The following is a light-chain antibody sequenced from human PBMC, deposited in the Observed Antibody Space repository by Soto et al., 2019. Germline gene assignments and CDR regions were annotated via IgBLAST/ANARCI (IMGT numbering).Light chain of an antibody. CDR2: GAS. CDR3: QQRSNWPPT. Sequence: TQSPSTLSASVGDRVTITCRASQSISRWLAWYQQKPGQAPRLLIHGASSRATGIPDRISGSGSGTDFTLTISSLEPEDFAVYYCQQRSNWPPTFGQGTRLEIK. V-gene: IGKV3-11*01. CDR1: QSISRW. J-gene: IGKJ5*01.